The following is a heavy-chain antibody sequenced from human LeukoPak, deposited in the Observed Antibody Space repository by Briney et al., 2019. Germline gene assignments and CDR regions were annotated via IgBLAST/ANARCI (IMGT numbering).Heavy chain of an antibody. J-gene: IGHJ5*02. CDR2: IYTSGST. D-gene: IGHD2-2*01. CDR1: GGSISSYY. V-gene: IGHV4-4*07. Sequence: SETLSLTCTVSGGSISSYYWSWIRQPAGKGLEWIGRIYTSGSTNYNPSLKSRVTISVDKSKNQFSLKLSSVTAAETAVYYCARDLYCSSTSCRANNWFDPWGQGTLVTVSS. CDR3: ARDLYCSSTSCRANNWFDP.